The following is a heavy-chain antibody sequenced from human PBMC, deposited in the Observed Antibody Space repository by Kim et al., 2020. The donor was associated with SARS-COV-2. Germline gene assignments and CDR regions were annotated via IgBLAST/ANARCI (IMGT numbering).Heavy chain of an antibody. D-gene: IGHD3-3*01. J-gene: IGHJ6*02. CDR1: GGSISSGGYY. CDR3: ARGPLKNPVPFGYYYYGMDV. CDR2: IYYSGST. V-gene: IGHV4-31*03. Sequence: SETLSLTCTVSGGSISSGGYYWSWIRQHPGKGLEWIGYIYYSGSTYYNPSLKSRVTISVDTSKNQFSLKLSSVTAADTAVYYCARGPLKNPVPFGYYYYGMDVWGQGTTVTVSS.